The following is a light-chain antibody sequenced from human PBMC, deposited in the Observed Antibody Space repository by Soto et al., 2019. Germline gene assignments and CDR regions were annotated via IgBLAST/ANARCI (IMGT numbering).Light chain of an antibody. CDR1: QSIATSQ. V-gene: IGKV3-20*01. CDR2: GAS. CDR3: QQCAASPRP. J-gene: IGKJ1*01. Sequence: IVLRLSPGSLSCSPGERATLFCRACQSIATSQLAWYQQKPGQAPRLLIGASTRATGIPDRFSDSGSGTDFTLTISRLDPEDSEVYYCQQCAASPRPCGLGT.